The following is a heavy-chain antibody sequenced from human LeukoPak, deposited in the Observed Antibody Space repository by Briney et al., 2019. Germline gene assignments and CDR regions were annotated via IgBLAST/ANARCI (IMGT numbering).Heavy chain of an antibody. CDR3: AKAGQQLALDY. J-gene: IGHJ4*02. Sequence: GGSLRLSCAASGFIFNSFGMHWVRQAPGKGLEWVAFIRYDGSFKYYADSAKGRFTISRDNSKNTLYLQMNSLRPEDTAVYYFAKAGQQLALDYWGQGTLVTVSS. CDR1: GFIFNSFG. V-gene: IGHV3-30*02. D-gene: IGHD6-13*01. CDR2: IRYDGSFK.